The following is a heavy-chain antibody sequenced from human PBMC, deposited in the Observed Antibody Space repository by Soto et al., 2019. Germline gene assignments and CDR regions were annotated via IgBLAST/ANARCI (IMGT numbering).Heavy chain of an antibody. CDR1: GGSISSGDYY. V-gene: IGHV4-30-4*01. Sequence: PSETLSLTCTVSGGSISSGDYYWSWIRQPPGKGLEWIGYIYYSGSTYYNPSLKSRVTISVDTSKNQFSLKLSSVTAADTAVYYCARAKIFDWLLGVLDYWGQGTLVTAPQ. CDR3: ARAKIFDWLLGVLDY. D-gene: IGHD3-9*01. CDR2: IYYSGST. J-gene: IGHJ4*02.